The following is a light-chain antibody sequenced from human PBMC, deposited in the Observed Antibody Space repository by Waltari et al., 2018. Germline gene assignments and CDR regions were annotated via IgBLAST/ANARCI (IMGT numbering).Light chain of an antibody. V-gene: IGKV1-8*01. J-gene: IGKJ1*01. CDR3: QQYYSYPRT. CDR1: QSVSGY. Sequence: AIRLTQSPSSLSASTGDRVTITCRANQSVSGYLAWYQQKPGKVPKLLIYAAYTLQSGVPSRFSGSGSGTDFTLTISCLQSEDFATYYCQQYYSYPRTFGQGTKVEIK. CDR2: AAY.